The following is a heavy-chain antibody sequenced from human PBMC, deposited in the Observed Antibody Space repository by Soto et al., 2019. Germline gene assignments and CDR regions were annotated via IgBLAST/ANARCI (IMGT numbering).Heavy chain of an antibody. CDR3: ARSWIQLWLDFDY. CDR1: GYTFTSYA. D-gene: IGHD5-18*01. J-gene: IGHJ4*02. CDR2: INAGNGNT. V-gene: IGHV1-3*01. Sequence: ASAKVSCKASGYTFTSYAMHWVRQAPGQRLEWMGWINAGNGNTKYSQKFQGRVTITRDTSASTAYMELSSLRSEDTAVYYCARSWIQLWLDFDYWGQGTLVTVSS.